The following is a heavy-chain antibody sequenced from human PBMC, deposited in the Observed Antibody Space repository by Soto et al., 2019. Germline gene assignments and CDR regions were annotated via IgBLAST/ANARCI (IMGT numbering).Heavy chain of an antibody. Sequence: GGSLRLSCAASGFTFSSYGMHWVRQAPGKGLEWVAVISYDGSNKYYADSVKGRFTISRDNSKNTLYLQMNSLRAEDTAVYYCAKCGSGGSCSFGYWGQGTLVTVSS. CDR2: ISYDGSNK. D-gene: IGHD2-15*01. J-gene: IGHJ4*02. V-gene: IGHV3-30*18. CDR1: GFTFSSYG. CDR3: AKCGSGGSCSFGY.